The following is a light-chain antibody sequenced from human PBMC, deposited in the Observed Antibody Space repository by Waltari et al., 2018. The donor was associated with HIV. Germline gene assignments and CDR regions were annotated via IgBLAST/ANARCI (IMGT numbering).Light chain of an antibody. V-gene: IGLV3-1*01. J-gene: IGLJ1*01. CDR1: KLGDKY. CDR2: QVS. CDR3: QAWDSSTGV. Sequence: SYELTQPPSVSVSPGQTASITCSGAKLGDKYACWYQQKPGQAPVLVIYQVSRRPSGIHGLFSGSNSWNTATLTISGTQAMDEADYYCQAWDSSTGVFGTGTKVTVL.